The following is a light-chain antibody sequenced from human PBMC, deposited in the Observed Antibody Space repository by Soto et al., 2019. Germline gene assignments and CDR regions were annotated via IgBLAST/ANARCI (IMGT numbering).Light chain of an antibody. CDR2: GAS. J-gene: IGKJ5*01. CDR1: QGIGDT. CDR3: QQYKSWPIT. V-gene: IGKV3D-15*01. Sequence: VVTRQSPATLSASQAEAATVSCRASQGIGDTLAWYQHKPGQTHRLLIYGASNRATGVPPRFTGSGSGTEFTLTISGLQSEDFAVYYCQQYKSWPITFGHGTRLEIK.